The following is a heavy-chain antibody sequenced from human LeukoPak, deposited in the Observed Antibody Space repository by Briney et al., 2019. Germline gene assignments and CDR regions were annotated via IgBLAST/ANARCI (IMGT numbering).Heavy chain of an antibody. D-gene: IGHD3-22*01. J-gene: IGHJ6*02. CDR2: ISYDGSNK. Sequence: PGRSLRLSCAASGFTFSSYGMHWVRQAPGKGLEWVAVISYDGSNKYYADSVKGRFTISRDNSKNTLYLQMNSLRAEDTAVYYCAKDRSFGYYDSSGYGMDVWGQGTTVTVSS. CDR1: GFTFSSYG. V-gene: IGHV3-30*18. CDR3: AKDRSFGYYDSSGYGMDV.